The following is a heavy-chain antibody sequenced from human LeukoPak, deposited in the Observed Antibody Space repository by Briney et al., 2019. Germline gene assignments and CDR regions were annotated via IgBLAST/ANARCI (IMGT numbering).Heavy chain of an antibody. CDR3: VRSVGSDWGHFDF. D-gene: IGHD7-27*01. V-gene: IGHV3-9*01. J-gene: IGHJ4*02. CDR1: GFNFYQYA. CDR2: ITWNSGTI. Sequence: GGSLRLSCAASGFNFYQYAMFCARQAPGKGLECVTGITWNSGTIAYADSVKGRFTISRDNAKSSLYLQMNSLRTEDTALYYCVRSVGSDWGHFDFRGQGTLVTVSS.